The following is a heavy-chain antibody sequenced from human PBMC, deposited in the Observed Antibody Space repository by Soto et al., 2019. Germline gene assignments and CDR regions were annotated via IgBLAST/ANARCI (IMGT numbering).Heavy chain of an antibody. CDR3: ARATTTSGRRFDH. CDR1: GYTFTSYY. Sequence: ASVKVSCKASGYTFTSYYMHWVRQAPGQGLQWMGVLNPSGGTTTYAQKFQGRVSMTRDTSTSTVYMELGSLTSEDTAEYFCARATTTSGRRFDHWGQGTLVTVYS. V-gene: IGHV1-46*01. D-gene: IGHD6-25*01. J-gene: IGHJ4*02. CDR2: LNPSGGTT.